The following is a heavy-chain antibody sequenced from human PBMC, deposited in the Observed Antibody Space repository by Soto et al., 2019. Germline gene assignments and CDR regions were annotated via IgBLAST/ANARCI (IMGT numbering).Heavy chain of an antibody. D-gene: IGHD3-10*01. CDR3: AKDRGEHSVLLGVYV. CDR1: GYTFTSHW. V-gene: IGHV5-51*01. Sequence: PGESLKISCKGSGYTFTSHWIGWVRQMPGKGLEWMGIIYPDDSDTRYSPSFQGQVTISADRSTSTAYLQWSSLKASDTAVYYCAKDRGEHSVLLGVYVWGQGTTVTVSS. J-gene: IGHJ6*02. CDR2: IYPDDSDT.